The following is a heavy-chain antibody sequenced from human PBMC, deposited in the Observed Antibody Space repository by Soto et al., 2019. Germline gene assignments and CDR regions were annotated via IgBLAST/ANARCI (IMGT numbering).Heavy chain of an antibody. J-gene: IGHJ3*02. D-gene: IGHD2-8*01. Sequence: EVQLLESGGGLVQPGGSLRLSCAASGFTFSSYAMSWVRQAPGKGLEWVSAISGSGGSTYYADSVKGRFTISRDNSKNTLYLQMNSLRAEDTAVYYCAKDPPRYCTDCGHDAFDIWGQGTMVTVSS. CDR3: AKDPPRYCTDCGHDAFDI. CDR2: ISGSGGST. V-gene: IGHV3-23*01. CDR1: GFTFSSYA.